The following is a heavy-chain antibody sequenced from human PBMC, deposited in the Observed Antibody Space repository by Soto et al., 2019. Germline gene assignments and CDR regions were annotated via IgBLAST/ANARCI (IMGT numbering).Heavy chain of an antibody. D-gene: IGHD6-19*01. CDR3: AKGPYSSGGYSFDP. J-gene: IGHJ5*02. Sequence: EVQLLESGGGLVQPGGSLRISCAASGFTFSDYAMKWVRQAPGRGLEWVSFISGSGDNTNYADSVRGRFTISRDNSKNTLYLQMNSVRAEDTAVYYCAKGPYSSGGYSFDPWGQGTLVIVSS. CDR1: GFTFSDYA. V-gene: IGHV3-23*01. CDR2: ISGSGDNT.